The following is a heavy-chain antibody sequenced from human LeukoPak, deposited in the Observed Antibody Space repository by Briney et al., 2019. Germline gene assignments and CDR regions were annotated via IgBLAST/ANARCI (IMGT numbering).Heavy chain of an antibody. J-gene: IGHJ4*02. D-gene: IGHD5-18*01. CDR2: IYYSGST. CDR3: ARASAVMVFDY. V-gene: IGHV4-30-4*08. CDR1: GGSISSGDYY. Sequence: PSETLSLTCTVSGGSISSGDYYWSWIRQPPGKGLEWIGYIYYSGSTYYNPSLKSRVTISVDTSKNQFSLKLSSVTAADTAVYYCARASAVMVFDYWGQGTLVTVSS.